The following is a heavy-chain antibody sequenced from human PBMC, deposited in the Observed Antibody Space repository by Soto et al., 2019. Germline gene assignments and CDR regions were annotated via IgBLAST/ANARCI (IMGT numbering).Heavy chain of an antibody. J-gene: IGHJ4*02. Sequence: QVQLVESGGGVVQPGRSLRLSCAASGFTFSSYAMHWVRQAPGKGLEWVAVISDDGSNKYYADSVKGRFTISRDNSKNTLYLQMNSLRAEDTAVYYCARDVQWLVRTAHFDYWGQGTLVTVSS. CDR1: GFTFSSYA. CDR2: ISDDGSNK. V-gene: IGHV3-30-3*01. CDR3: ARDVQWLVRTAHFDY. D-gene: IGHD6-19*01.